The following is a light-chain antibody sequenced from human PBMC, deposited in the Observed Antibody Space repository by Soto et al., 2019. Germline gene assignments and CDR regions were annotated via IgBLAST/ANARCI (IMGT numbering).Light chain of an antibody. CDR2: AAS. CDR3: QQSYSTPH. CDR1: QSISSY. Sequence: DSQMTQAPSSLSASLGDRVTITCRASQSISSYLNWYQQKPGKAPKLLIYAASSLQSGVPSRFSGSGSGTDFTLTISSLQPEDFATYYCQQSYSTPHFGQGTRLEL. J-gene: IGKJ5*01. V-gene: IGKV1-39*01.